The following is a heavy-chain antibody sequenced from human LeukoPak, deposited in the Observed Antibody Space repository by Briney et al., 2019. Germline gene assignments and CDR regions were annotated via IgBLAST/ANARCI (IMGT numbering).Heavy chain of an antibody. D-gene: IGHD2-21*01. J-gene: IGHJ5*02. CDR3: AKASIPHYWFDP. V-gene: IGHV3-43*02. CDR1: GFTFSSYE. CDR2: ISGDGGST. Sequence: GGSLRLSCAASGFTFSSYEMNWVRQAPGKGLEWVSLISGDGGSTYYADSVKGRFTISRDNSKNSLYLQMNSLRTEDTALYYCAKASIPHYWFDPWGQGTLVTVSS.